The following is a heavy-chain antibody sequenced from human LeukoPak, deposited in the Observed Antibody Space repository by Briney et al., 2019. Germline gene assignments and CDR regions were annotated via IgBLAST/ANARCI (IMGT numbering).Heavy chain of an antibody. J-gene: IGHJ4*02. Sequence: ASVKVSCKASGYTFTGYYMHWVRQAPGQGLEWMGRIIPILGIANYAQKFQGRVTITADKSTSTAYMELSSLRSEDTAVYYCARDQRDYSSSWYGVYWGQGTLVTVSS. CDR2: IIPILGIA. CDR3: ARDQRDYSSSWYGVY. CDR1: GYTFTGYY. V-gene: IGHV1-69*04. D-gene: IGHD6-13*01.